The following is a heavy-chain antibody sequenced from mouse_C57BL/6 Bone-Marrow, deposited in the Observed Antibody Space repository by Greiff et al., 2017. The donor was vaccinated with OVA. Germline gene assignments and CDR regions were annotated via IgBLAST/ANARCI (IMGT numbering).Heavy chain of an antibody. J-gene: IGHJ3*01. CDR3: ARVGSSYVGFAY. CDR2: ISGGGGNT. CDR1: GFTFSSYT. Sequence: EVKLVESGGGLVKPGGSLKLSCAASGFTFSSYTMSWVRQTPEKRLEWVATISGGGGNTYYPDSVKGRFTISRDNAKNTLYLQMSSLRSEDTALYYCARVGSSYVGFAYWGQGTLVTVSA. D-gene: IGHD1-1*01. V-gene: IGHV5-9*01.